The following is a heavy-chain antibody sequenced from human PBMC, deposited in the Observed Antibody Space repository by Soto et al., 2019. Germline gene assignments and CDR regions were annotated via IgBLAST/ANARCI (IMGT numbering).Heavy chain of an antibody. Sequence: GASVKVSCKASGGTFSSYAISWVRQAPGQGLEWMGGIIPIFGTANYAQKFQGRVTITADESTSTAYMELSSLRSGDTAVYYCASPTVAEYYYYGMDVWGQGTPVTVS. CDR3: ASPTVAEYYYYGMDV. CDR1: GGTFSSYA. V-gene: IGHV1-69*13. CDR2: IIPIFGTA. J-gene: IGHJ6*02. D-gene: IGHD4-17*01.